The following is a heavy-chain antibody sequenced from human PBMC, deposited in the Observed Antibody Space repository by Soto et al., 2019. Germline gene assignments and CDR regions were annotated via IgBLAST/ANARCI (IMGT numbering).Heavy chain of an antibody. D-gene: IGHD2-21*01. Sequence: SETLSLTCAVYGGSFSGYYWSWIRQPPGKGLEWIGSIYYSGSTYYNPSLKSRITISVDTSKNQFSLKLSSVTAADTATYYCARHSNRVLFDYWGQGTLVTVSS. V-gene: IGHV4-34*01. CDR2: IYYSGST. CDR3: ARHSNRVLFDY. CDR1: GGSFSGYY. J-gene: IGHJ4*02.